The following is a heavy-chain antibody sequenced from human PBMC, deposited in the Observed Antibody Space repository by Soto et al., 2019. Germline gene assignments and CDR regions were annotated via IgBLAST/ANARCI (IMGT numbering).Heavy chain of an antibody. CDR1: GYSFTTYD. V-gene: IGHV1-8*01. CDR3: ARNRRETGDFDY. CDR2: MDPSTGNT. Sequence: QVQLVQSGAEVKKPGASVKVSCKASGYSFTTYDINWMRQASGQGLEWLGWMDPSTGNTGYAQKFQGRVTMTRDTSMNTAFMERSSLTYEDTAVYFCARNRRETGDFDYWGRGTRVTVSS. J-gene: IGHJ4*02. D-gene: IGHD7-27*01.